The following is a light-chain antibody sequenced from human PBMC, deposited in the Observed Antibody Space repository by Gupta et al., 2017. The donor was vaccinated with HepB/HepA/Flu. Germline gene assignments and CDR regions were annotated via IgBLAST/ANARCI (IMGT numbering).Light chain of an antibody. CDR3: QQYHRSPLA. V-gene: IGKV3-20*01. Sequence: DIVLTQSPGPLSLSPGERATLSCRASQSVSCNYLAWYQQKAGQAPRILIYGAASRVTAIPDRFSGSGSGSGTDFTLTISRLEPEDFAVYYCQQYHRSPLAFGQGTKLEIK. CDR1: QSVSCNY. J-gene: IGKJ2*01. CDR2: GAA.